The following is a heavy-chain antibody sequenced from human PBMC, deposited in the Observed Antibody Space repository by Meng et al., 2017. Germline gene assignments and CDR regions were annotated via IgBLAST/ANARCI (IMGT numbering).Heavy chain of an antibody. D-gene: IGHD1-26*01. CDR2: ISAYNGNT. V-gene: IGHV1-18*01. J-gene: IGHJ3*02. CDR1: GYTFTSYG. Sequence: ASVKVSCKASGYTFTSYGISWVRQAPGQGLEWMGWISAYNGNTSYAQKLQGRVTMTTDTSTSTAYMELRSLRSDDTAVYYCARDFPSGSYLVDAFDIWGQGTMVTVSS. CDR3: ARDFPSGSYLVDAFDI.